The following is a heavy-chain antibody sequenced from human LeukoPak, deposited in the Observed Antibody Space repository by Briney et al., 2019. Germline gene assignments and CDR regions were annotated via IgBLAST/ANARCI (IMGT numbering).Heavy chain of an antibody. CDR3: ARGLRGYSSSDY. D-gene: IGHD6-6*01. V-gene: IGHV3-7*01. Sequence: PGGSLRLSCAASGFTFSNYWMSWVRQAPGKGLEWVANIKQDGSEKYYVDSVKARFTISRDNAKNSLYLQMNSLRAEDTAVYYCARGLRGYSSSDYWGQGTLVTVSS. J-gene: IGHJ4*02. CDR2: IKQDGSEK. CDR1: GFTFSNYW.